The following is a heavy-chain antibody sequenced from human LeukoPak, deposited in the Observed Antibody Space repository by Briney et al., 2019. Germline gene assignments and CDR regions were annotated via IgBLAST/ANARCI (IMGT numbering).Heavy chain of an antibody. CDR2: ISSSGSTI. Sequence: GGSLRLSCAASGFTFSDYYMSWIRQAPGKGLEWVSYISSSGSTIYYADSVKGRFTISRDNAKNSLYLQMNSLRAEDTAVYYCARGFESSSWLGDAFDIWGKGTMVTVSS. CDR1: GFTFSDYY. D-gene: IGHD6-13*01. J-gene: IGHJ3*02. CDR3: ARGFESSSWLGDAFDI. V-gene: IGHV3-11*04.